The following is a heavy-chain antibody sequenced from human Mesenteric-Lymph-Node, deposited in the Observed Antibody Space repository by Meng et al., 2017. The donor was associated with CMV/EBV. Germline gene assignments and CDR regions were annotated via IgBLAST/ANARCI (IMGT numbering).Heavy chain of an antibody. Sequence: GESLKISCAASGFTFSDYYMTWIRQAPGKGLEWVSVIYSDGSTYHADSVKGRFTISRDNSKNTLYLQMSSLRAEDTAVYYCAANSGNHYYYAMDVWGQGTTVTVSS. CDR3: AANSGNHYYYAMDV. CDR2: IYSDGST. CDR1: GFTFSDYY. V-gene: IGHV3-53*01. J-gene: IGHJ6*02. D-gene: IGHD4-23*01.